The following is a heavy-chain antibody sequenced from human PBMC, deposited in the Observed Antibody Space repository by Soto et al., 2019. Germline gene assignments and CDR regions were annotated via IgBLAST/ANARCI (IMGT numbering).Heavy chain of an antibody. J-gene: IGHJ6*03. D-gene: IGHD3-3*01. CDR1: GFTVSSNY. CDR2: IYSGGST. CDR3: SRAQYDPYKYYYYYMDV. V-gene: IGHV3-66*01. Sequence: PGGSLRLSCAASGFTVSSNYMTWVRQAPGKGLEWVSVIYSGGSTYYADSVKGRFTISRDDSKNTLYLHMNSLRAEDTAVFYCSRAQYDPYKYYYYYMDVWGKGTTVTVSS.